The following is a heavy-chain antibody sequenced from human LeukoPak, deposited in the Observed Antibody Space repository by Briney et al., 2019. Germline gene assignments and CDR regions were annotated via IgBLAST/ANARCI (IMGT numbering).Heavy chain of an antibody. CDR3: ARQYSSSWYCWFDP. D-gene: IGHD6-13*01. Sequence: SETLSLTCTVSDGSISSSSYYWGWIRQPPGKGLEWIGSIYYSVSTNYNPSLKSRVTISVDTSKNQFSLKLSSVTAADTAVYYCARQYSSSWYCWFDPWGQGTLVTVSS. CDR2: IYYSVST. V-gene: IGHV4-39*01. CDR1: DGSISSSSYY. J-gene: IGHJ5*02.